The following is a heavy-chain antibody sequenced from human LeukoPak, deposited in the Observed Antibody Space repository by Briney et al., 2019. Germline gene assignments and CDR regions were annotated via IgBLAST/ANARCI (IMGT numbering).Heavy chain of an antibody. J-gene: IGHJ5*01. V-gene: IGHV4-59*12. D-gene: IGHD4-17*01. Sequence: SETLSLTCTVSGGSISNYYWSWIRQPPGKGLEWIGYIYYTGSTNYNPSLKSRVTISVDTSKNQFSLRLNSVTAADTAVYYCAREGAYRTYGDYSPFDFWGQGTLVTVSS. CDR3: AREGAYRTYGDYSPFDF. CDR2: IYYTGST. CDR1: GGSISNYY.